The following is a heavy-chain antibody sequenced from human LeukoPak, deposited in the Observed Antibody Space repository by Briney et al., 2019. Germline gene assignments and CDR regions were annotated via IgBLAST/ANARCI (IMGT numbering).Heavy chain of an antibody. CDR1: GFIFSTYA. V-gene: IGHV3-64D*09. J-gene: IGHJ5*02. CDR3: AKLDAGYYYQT. D-gene: IGHD3-10*01. Sequence: TGGSLRLSCSASGFIFSTYAMHWVRQAPGKGLQYVSAINNNGDSTYYADSVKGRFTISRDNSKNTLFLQMSSLRTEDTAMYYCAKLDAGYYYQTWGQGTLVTVSS. CDR2: INNNGDST.